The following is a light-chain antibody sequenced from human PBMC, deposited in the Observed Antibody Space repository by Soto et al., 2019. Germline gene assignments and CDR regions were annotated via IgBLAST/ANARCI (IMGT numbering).Light chain of an antibody. CDR1: SSDVGGYNS. J-gene: IGLJ1*01. V-gene: IGLV2-14*01. Sequence: QSALTQPASVSGSPGQSITISCTGTSSDVGGYNSVSWYQQYPGKAPKLIIFDVTDRPSGISTRFSGSKSGNTASLTISGLQAEDESVFYCTSYTSSSTTVFGTGTKLTVL. CDR3: TSYTSSSTTV. CDR2: DVT.